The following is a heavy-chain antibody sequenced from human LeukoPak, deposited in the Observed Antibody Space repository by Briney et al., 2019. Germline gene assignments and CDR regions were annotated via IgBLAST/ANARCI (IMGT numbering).Heavy chain of an antibody. CDR2: INHSGST. D-gene: IGHD6-13*01. J-gene: IGHJ6*04. CDR3: ARGGGSSWYNYCGMDV. Sequence: PSETLSLTCAVYGGSLSGFYWRWIRPPPGKGLEWIGEINHSGSTHYKPSLKSRVTISVDTSKNQFSLKLSSVTAADTAMYYCARGGGSSWYNYCGMDVWGKGTTVTVSS. CDR1: GGSLSGFY. V-gene: IGHV4-34*01.